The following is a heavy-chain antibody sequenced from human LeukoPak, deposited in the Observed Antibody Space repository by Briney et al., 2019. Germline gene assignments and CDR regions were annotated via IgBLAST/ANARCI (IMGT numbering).Heavy chain of an antibody. CDR3: ARDDKYDFWSGYPDYFDY. V-gene: IGHV3-23*01. CDR1: GFTFSSYA. D-gene: IGHD3-3*01. J-gene: IGHJ4*02. CDR2: ISGSGGST. Sequence: GGSLRLSCAASGFTFSSYAMSWVRQAPGKGLEWVSAISGSGGSTYYADSVKGRFTISRDNSKNTLYLQMNSLRAEDTAVYYCARDDKYDFWSGYPDYFDYWGQGTLVTVSS.